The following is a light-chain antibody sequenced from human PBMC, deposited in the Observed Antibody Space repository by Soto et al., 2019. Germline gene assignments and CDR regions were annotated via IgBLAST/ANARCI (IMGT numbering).Light chain of an antibody. V-gene: IGLV2-14*01. J-gene: IGLJ1*01. Sequence: QSALTQPASVSGSPGPSITISCTGTSSDVGGYNYVSWYQQHPGKAPKLMIYEVSNRPSGVSNRFSGSKSGNTASLTISGLQAEDEADYYCSSYTSSSRYVFGTGTQLTVL. CDR2: EVS. CDR1: SSDVGGYNY. CDR3: SSYTSSSRYV.